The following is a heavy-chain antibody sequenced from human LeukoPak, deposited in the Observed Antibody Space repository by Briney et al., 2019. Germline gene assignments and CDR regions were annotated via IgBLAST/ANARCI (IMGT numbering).Heavy chain of an antibody. J-gene: IGHJ3*02. CDR1: GGSISSYY. V-gene: IGHV4-59*08. CDR2: PYNSRIT. Sequence: PPETLSLTCTVSGGSISSYYWSWIRQPPGKGLEWIGYPYNSRITNYTPSLNSRVTISLDTSKNQFSLKLSSVTAADTAVYYCARGRVYGGNYLRAFDIRGQGTMVSVSS. CDR3: ARGRVYGGNYLRAFDI. D-gene: IGHD4/OR15-4a*01.